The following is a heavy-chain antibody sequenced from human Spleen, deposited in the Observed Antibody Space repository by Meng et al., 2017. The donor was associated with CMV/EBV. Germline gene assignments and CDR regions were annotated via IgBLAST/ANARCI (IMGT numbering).Heavy chain of an antibody. CDR2: INPNSGGT. CDR3: ARAYYYGSGIYKTLGY. V-gene: IGHV1-2*02. Sequence: ASVKVSCKASGYTFTAHYFHWVRQAPGQGLEWMGWINPNSGGTNYAQKFQGRVTMTRDTSISTAYMELSRLRSDDTAVYYCARAYYYGSGIYKTLGYWGQGTLVTVSS. J-gene: IGHJ4*02. D-gene: IGHD3-10*01. CDR1: GYTFTAHY.